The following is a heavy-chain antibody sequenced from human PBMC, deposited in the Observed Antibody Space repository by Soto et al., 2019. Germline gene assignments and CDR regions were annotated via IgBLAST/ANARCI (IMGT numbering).Heavy chain of an antibody. Sequence: GESRRLSCAASGFTFSSYCMHWFRQPPGKGLEWVAVISYDGSNKYYADSVKARFTISRDNSKNTLYLQMNSLRAEDTAVYYCEKDSYFGTQLWWDFVYWWQRT. CDR3: EKDSYFGTQLWWDFVY. D-gene: IGHD5-18*01. V-gene: IGHV3-30*18. J-gene: IGHJ4*02. CDR1: GFTFSSYC. CDR2: ISYDGSNK.